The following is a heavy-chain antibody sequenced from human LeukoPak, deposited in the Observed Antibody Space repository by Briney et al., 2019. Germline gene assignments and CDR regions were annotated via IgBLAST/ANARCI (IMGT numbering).Heavy chain of an antibody. V-gene: IGHV3-33*01. J-gene: IGHJ4*02. CDR3: ARDLRFTYYFDY. Sequence: TGGSLRLSCAASGFTFSSYGMHWVRQAPGKGLEWVAVIWYDGSNKYYADSVKGRFTISRDNSKNTLYLQMNSLRAEDTAVYYCARDLRFTYYFDYWGQGTLVTVSS. CDR1: GFTFSSYG. D-gene: IGHD2/OR15-2a*01. CDR2: IWYDGSNK.